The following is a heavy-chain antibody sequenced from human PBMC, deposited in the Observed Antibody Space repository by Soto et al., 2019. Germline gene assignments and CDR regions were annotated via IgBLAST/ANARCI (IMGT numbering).Heavy chain of an antibody. Sequence: SVKVSCKASGGTFSSYAISWVRQAPGQGLEWMGGIIPIFGTANYAQKFQGRVTITADESTSTAYIELSSLRSEDTAMYYCAKAPYYDILTGRSPAPFDYWGQGTLVTVSS. J-gene: IGHJ4*02. CDR1: GGTFSSYA. V-gene: IGHV1-69*13. D-gene: IGHD3-9*01. CDR3: AKAPYYDILTGRSPAPFDY. CDR2: IIPIFGTA.